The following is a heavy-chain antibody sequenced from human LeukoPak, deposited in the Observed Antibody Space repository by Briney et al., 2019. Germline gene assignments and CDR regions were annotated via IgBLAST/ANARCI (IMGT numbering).Heavy chain of an antibody. CDR2: IISSSSYI. CDR1: GFTFSSYS. CDR3: ARDLGPVDIVLMVYATGFDY. Sequence: GGSLRLPCAASGFTFSSYSMTWVRQAPGKGLEWVSSIISSSSYIYYADSVKGRFTISRDNAKNSLYLLMNSLRAEDTAVYYCARDLGPVDIVLMVYATGFDYWGQGTLVTVSS. D-gene: IGHD2-8*01. V-gene: IGHV3-21*01. J-gene: IGHJ4*02.